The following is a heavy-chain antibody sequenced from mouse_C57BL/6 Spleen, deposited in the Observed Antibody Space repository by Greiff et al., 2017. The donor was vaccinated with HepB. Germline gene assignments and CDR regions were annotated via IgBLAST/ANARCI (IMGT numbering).Heavy chain of an antibody. CDR2: IYPGGGYT. Sequence: QVQLKQSGAELVRPGTSVKMSCKASGYTFTNYWIGWAKQRPGHGLEWIGDIYPGGGYTNYNEKFKGKATLTADKSSSTAYMQISSLTSEDSAIYYCARRGLRGSFDYWGQGTTLTVAS. J-gene: IGHJ2*01. D-gene: IGHD2-2*01. V-gene: IGHV1-63*01. CDR3: ARRGLRGSFDY. CDR1: GYTFTNYW.